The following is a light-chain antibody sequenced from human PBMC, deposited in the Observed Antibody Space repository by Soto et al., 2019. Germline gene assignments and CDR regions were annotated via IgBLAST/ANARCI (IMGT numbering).Light chain of an antibody. CDR3: TSYTPTGPHL. Sequence: QSALTQPASVSGSPGQSIAISCTGTSSDVGTYDIVSWYQQHPGKVPKLIIYDGTSRPSGVSARFSGTKPANTASLTTSGLQSQDETDYYFTSYTPTGPHLFATGTKVTV. V-gene: IGLV2-14*02. J-gene: IGLJ1*01. CDR1: SSDVGTYDI. CDR2: DGT.